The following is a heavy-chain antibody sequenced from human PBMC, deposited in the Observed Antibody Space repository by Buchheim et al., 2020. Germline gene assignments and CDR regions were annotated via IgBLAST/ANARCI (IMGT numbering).Heavy chain of an antibody. CDR1: GLTFSSYE. D-gene: IGHD7-27*01. CDR2: ISSSGGTT. J-gene: IGHJ4*02. V-gene: IGHV3-48*03. Sequence: EVHLVESGGGLVQPGGSLRLSCAVSGLTFSSYETNWVRQAPGKGLEWLSYISSSGGTTHYADSVKGRFTISRDNARNSLYLQMNSLRAEDTAVYYCARDQLGSDLPFDYWGQGT. CDR3: ARDQLGSDLPFDY.